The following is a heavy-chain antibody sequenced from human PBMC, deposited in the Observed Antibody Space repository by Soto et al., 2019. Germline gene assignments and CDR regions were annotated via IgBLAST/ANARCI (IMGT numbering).Heavy chain of an antibody. V-gene: IGHV2-70*01. CDR3: ARISPYYDILTGYQYFDY. Sequence: SGPTLVNPTQTLTLTCTFSGFSLSTSGMCVSWIRQPPGKALEWLALIDWDDDKYYSTSLKTRLTISKDTSKNQVVLTMTNMDPVDTATYYCARISPYYDILTGYQYFDYWGQGTLVTVS. CDR1: GFSLSTSGMC. D-gene: IGHD3-9*01. CDR2: IDWDDDK. J-gene: IGHJ4*02.